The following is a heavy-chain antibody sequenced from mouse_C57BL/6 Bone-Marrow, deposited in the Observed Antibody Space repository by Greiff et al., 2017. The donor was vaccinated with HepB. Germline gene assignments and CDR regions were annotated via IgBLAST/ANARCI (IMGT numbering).Heavy chain of an antibody. Sequence: EVQLQQSGPELVKPGDSVKISCKASGYSFTGYFMNWVMQSHGKSLEWIGRINPYNGDTFYNQKFKGKATLTVDKSSSTAHMELRSLTSEDSAVYYCARVGGNYAMDYWGQGTSVTVSS. D-gene: IGHD2-14*01. CDR3: ARVGGNYAMDY. CDR2: INPYNGDT. CDR1: GYSFTGYF. J-gene: IGHJ4*01. V-gene: IGHV1-20*01.